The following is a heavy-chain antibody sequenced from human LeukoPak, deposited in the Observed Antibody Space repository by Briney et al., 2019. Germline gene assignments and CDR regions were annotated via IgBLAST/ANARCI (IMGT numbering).Heavy chain of an antibody. Sequence: GRSLRLSCAASGFTFSSYGMHWVRQAPGKGLEWVAVISYDGSNKYYADSVKGRFTISRDNSKNTLYLQMNSLRAEDTAVYYCAKGREWQWLYYFDYWGQGTLVTVSS. J-gene: IGHJ4*02. CDR1: GFTFSSYG. D-gene: IGHD6-19*01. CDR2: ISYDGSNK. V-gene: IGHV3-30*18. CDR3: AKGREWQWLYYFDY.